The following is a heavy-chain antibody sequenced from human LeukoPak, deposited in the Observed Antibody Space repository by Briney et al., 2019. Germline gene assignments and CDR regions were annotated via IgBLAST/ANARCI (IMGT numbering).Heavy chain of an antibody. CDR3: AHSPDPAYYYDSGAFDI. CDR1: GFSLSTSGVG. J-gene: IGHJ3*02. V-gene: IGHV2-5*02. D-gene: IGHD3-22*01. Sequence: SGPTLVNPTQTLTLTCTFSGFSLSTSGVGVGWIRQPPGKALEWLARIYWDDDKRYSTSLKSRLTITKDTSKNQVVLTMTNMDPVDTATYYCAHSPDPAYYYDSGAFDIWGQGTMVTVSS. CDR2: IYWDDDK.